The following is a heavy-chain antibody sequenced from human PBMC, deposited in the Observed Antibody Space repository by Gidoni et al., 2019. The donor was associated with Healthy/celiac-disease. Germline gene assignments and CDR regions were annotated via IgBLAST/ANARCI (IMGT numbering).Heavy chain of an antibody. Sequence: EVQLVESGGGLVQPGRSLRLSCTASGFTFGDYAMSWVRQAPGKGLEWVGFIRSKAYGGTTEYAESVKGRFTISRDDSKSIAYLQMNSLKTEDTAVYYCTREKLWFREDPFDYWGQGTLVTVSS. D-gene: IGHD3-10*01. CDR2: IRSKAYGGTT. CDR1: GFTFGDYA. J-gene: IGHJ4*02. CDR3: TREKLWFREDPFDY. V-gene: IGHV3-49*04.